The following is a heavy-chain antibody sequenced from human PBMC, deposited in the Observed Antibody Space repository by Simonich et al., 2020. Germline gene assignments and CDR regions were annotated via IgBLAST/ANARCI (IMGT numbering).Heavy chain of an antibody. CDR1: GGSISSSSYY. D-gene: IGHD6-13*01. J-gene: IGHJ3*02. Sequence: QLQLQESGPGLVKPSETLSLTCTVSGGSISSSSYYWGWIRQPPGKGLEWIGSIYYSGSTYYHPSRKRQVTISLDTSKNQFSLKLSSVTAADTAVYYCARHAGFAFDIWGQGTMVTVSS. V-gene: IGHV4-39*01. CDR2: IYYSGST. CDR3: ARHAGFAFDI.